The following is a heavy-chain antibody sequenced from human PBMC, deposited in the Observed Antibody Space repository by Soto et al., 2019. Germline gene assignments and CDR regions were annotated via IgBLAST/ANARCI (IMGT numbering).Heavy chain of an antibody. CDR2: IYYSGST. CDR1: GGSISSYY. Sequence: SETLSLTCTVSGGSISSYYWSWIRQPPGKGLEWIGYIYYSGSTNYNPSLKSRVTISVDTSKNQSSLKLSSVTAADTAVYYCASLRYSSSLSPGGWFDPGGQGTLVTVSS. V-gene: IGHV4-59*08. J-gene: IGHJ5*02. D-gene: IGHD6-13*01. CDR3: ASLRYSSSLSPGGWFDP.